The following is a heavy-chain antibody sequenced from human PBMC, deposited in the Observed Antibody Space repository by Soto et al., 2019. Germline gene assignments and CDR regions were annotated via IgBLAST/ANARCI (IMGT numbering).Heavy chain of an antibody. CDR2: ISYDGSNK. V-gene: IGHV3-30*18. CDR1: GFTFSSYG. D-gene: IGHD6-13*01. CDR3: GKGWSRIAAAGYFDY. J-gene: IGHJ4*02. Sequence: QVQLVESGGGVVQPGRSLRLSCAASGFTFSSYGMHWVRQAPGKGLEWVAVISYDGSNKYYADSVKGRFTISRDNSKNTLYVQRNSLRAGDTSVYYCGKGWSRIAAAGYFDYWGQGTLVTVSS.